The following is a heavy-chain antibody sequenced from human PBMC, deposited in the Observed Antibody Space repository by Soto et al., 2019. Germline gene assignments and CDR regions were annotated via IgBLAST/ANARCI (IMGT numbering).Heavy chain of an antibody. Sequence: ASVKVSCKASGGTFSSYAISWVRQAPGQGLEWMGGIIPIFGTANYAQKFQGRFTVSRDNSKNTLDLQMSSLRAEDTAVYYCATVHSTSRSFDYWGQGTLVTVSS. V-gene: IGHV1-69*05. J-gene: IGHJ4*02. D-gene: IGHD6-6*01. CDR2: IIPIFGTA. CDR1: GGTFSSYA. CDR3: ATVHSTSRSFDY.